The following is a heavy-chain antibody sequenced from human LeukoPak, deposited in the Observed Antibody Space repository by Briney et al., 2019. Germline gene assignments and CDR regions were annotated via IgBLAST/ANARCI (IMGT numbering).Heavy chain of an antibody. CDR3: ARMIDWRDAFDI. D-gene: IGHD3-9*01. J-gene: IGHJ3*02. Sequence: SETLSLTCAVYGGSFSGYYWSWIRQPPGKGLEWIGYIYYSGSTNYNPSLKSRVTISVDTSKNQFSLKLSSVTAADTAVYYCARMIDWRDAFDIWGQGTMVTVSS. CDR1: GGSFSGYY. CDR2: IYYSGST. V-gene: IGHV4-59*08.